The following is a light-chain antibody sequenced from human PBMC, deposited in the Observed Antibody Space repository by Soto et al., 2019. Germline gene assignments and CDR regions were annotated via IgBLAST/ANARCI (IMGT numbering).Light chain of an antibody. CDR3: AAWDDSLNGYV. V-gene: IGLV1-44*01. J-gene: IGLJ1*01. Sequence: QSVLTQPPSASGTPGQRVTISCSGSSSNIGSNTVNWYQQLPGTAPKLLIYSNNQRPSGVPDRFSGSKSGTSASLAISGLQSEHEADYYCAAWDDSLNGYVFGPGTQLTV. CDR2: SNN. CDR1: SSNIGSNT.